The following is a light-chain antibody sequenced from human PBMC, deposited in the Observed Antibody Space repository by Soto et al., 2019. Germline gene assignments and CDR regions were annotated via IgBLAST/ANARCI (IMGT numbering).Light chain of an antibody. CDR1: SSDVGGYNY. J-gene: IGLJ1*01. CDR2: EVS. CDR3: RSYTSSSTLV. Sequence: QSALTQPASVSGSPGQSITISCTGTSSDVGGYNYVSWYQQHPAKAPKLMIYEVSNRPSGVSNRFCGSKSGNTASLTISGLQAEDEDDYYCRSYTSSSTLVFGNGTKVTVL. V-gene: IGLV2-14*01.